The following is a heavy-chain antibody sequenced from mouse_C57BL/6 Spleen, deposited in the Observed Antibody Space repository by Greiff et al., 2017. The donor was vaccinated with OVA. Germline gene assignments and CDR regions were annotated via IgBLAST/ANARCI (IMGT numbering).Heavy chain of an antibody. Sequence: QVQLKQPGAELVKPGASVKLSCKASGYTFTSYWMHWVKQRPGRGLEWIGRIDPNSGGTKYNEKFKSKATLTVDKPSSTAYMQLSSLTSEDSSVYYCARWNYGSSWNFDYWGQGTTLTVSS. CDR3: ARWNYGSSWNFDY. D-gene: IGHD1-1*01. V-gene: IGHV1-72*01. CDR2: IDPNSGGT. CDR1: GYTFTSYW. J-gene: IGHJ2*01.